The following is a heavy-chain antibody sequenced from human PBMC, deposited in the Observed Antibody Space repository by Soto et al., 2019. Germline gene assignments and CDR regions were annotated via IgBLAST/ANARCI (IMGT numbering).Heavy chain of an antibody. J-gene: IGHJ5*02. CDR1: GGSFSGYY. CDR2: INHSGST. CDR3: ARGRFLLGYCTNGVCYTWFDP. D-gene: IGHD2-8*01. V-gene: IGHV4-34*01. Sequence: SETLSLTCAVYGGSFSGYYWSWIRQPPGKGLEWIGEINHSGSTNYNPSLKSRVTISVDTSKNQFSLKLSSVTAADTAVYYCARGRFLLGYCTNGVCYTWFDPWGQGTLVTVSS.